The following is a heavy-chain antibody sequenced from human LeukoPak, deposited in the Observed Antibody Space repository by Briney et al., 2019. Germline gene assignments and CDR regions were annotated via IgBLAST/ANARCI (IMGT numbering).Heavy chain of an antibody. V-gene: IGHV4-34*01. Sequence: SGTLSLTCAVYGGSFSGYYWSWILQPPGKGLGWIGEINHSGSTNYNSSLKSRVTISVDTSKNQFSLKLSSVTAADTAVYYCATNYYGSGSYLGYIDYWGQGTLVTVSS. CDR1: GGSFSGYY. CDR2: INHSGST. D-gene: IGHD3-10*01. CDR3: ATNYYGSGSYLGYIDY. J-gene: IGHJ4*02.